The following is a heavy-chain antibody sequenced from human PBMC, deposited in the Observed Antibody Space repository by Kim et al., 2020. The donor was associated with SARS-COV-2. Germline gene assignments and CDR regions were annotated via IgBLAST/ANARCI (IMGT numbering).Heavy chain of an antibody. D-gene: IGHD6-19*01. CDR1: GYTFTSYA. CDR3: ARGAFIYMSSGWYYFDY. CDR2: INAGNGNT. V-gene: IGHV1-3*01. J-gene: IGHJ4*02. Sequence: ASVKVSCKASGYTFTSYAMHWVRQAPGQRLEWMGWINAGNGNTKYSQKFQGRVTITRDTSASTAYMELSSLRSEDTAVYYCARGAFIYMSSGWYYFDYWGQGTLVTVSS.